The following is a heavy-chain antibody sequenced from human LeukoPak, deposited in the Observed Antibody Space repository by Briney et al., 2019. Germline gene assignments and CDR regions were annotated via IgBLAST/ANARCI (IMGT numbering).Heavy chain of an antibody. CDR2: IKHDSSET. J-gene: IGHJ3*02. CDR3: ARGPTDFDASDI. Sequence: PGGCLRLXWAASGFTISRSWMSSGRLLPGKGPESVAHIKHDSSETYYVDSVRGRFIISRDNVKNSLYLQMNSLRVEDTAVYHCARGPTDFDASDIWGHGTLVTVSS. CDR1: GFTISRSW. V-gene: IGHV3-7*01. D-gene: IGHD1-26*01.